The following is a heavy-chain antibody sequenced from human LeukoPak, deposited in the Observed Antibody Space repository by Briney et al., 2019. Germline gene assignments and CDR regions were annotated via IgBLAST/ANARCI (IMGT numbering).Heavy chain of an antibody. CDR1: GGYITNYY. Sequence: LETLSLTCTVSGGYITNYYWSWIRQPPGKGLEWIGYVYDTGSTNYNPSLKSRVTISLGTSKNHFSLRLTSVTAADTAVYYCARHRRQDYYDSSGSLDHWGQGTLVTVSS. V-gene: IGHV4-59*08. CDR2: VYDTGST. J-gene: IGHJ4*02. CDR3: ARHRRQDYYDSSGSLDH. D-gene: IGHD3-22*01.